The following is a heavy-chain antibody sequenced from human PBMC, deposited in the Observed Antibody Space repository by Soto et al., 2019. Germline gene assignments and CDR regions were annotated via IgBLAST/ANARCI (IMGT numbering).Heavy chain of an antibody. D-gene: IGHD2-8*02. Sequence: HEHLVQSGAEVKRPGASLKVSCKASGYSFIGYYIHWVRQAPGQGLEWMGWINTDSGATNYAQNFQGRVTLTSDTSISTASMDLTSLTSDDTAVYYCARGDYGTGGYPFPYFDYWGQGTLVIVSS. CDR3: ARGDYGTGGYPFPYFDY. CDR1: GYSFIGYY. CDR2: INTDSGAT. V-gene: IGHV1-2*02. J-gene: IGHJ4*02.